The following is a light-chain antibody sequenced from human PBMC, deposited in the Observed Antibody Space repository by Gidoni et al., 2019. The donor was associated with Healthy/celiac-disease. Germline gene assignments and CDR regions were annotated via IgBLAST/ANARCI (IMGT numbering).Light chain of an antibody. J-gene: IGKJ2*02. CDR1: QSVSSSY. Sequence: EIVLTHPPGTLSLSPGERATLSCRASQSVSSSYLAWYQQKPGQAPRLLIYGASSRATGIPDRFSGSGSGTDFTLTISRLEPEDVAVYYCQQYGSSSTFGQGTKLEIK. CDR2: GAS. V-gene: IGKV3-20*01. CDR3: QQYGSSST.